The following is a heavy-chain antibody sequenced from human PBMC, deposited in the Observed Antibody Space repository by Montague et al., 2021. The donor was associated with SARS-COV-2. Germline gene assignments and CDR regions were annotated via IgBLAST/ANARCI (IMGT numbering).Heavy chain of an antibody. CDR1: GGSINDHY. Sequence: SETPSLTCTVSGGSINDHYRSWIRQSPGKGLEWIGYISSNGKTNYNPSLKSRVTLSADASRNEFSLKLDSVTAADTAVYFCARQGYYDSAGYHWHLDLWGRGMLVTVSS. CDR3: ARQGYYDSAGYHWHLDL. CDR2: ISSNGKT. V-gene: IGHV4-59*08. D-gene: IGHD3-22*01. J-gene: IGHJ2*01.